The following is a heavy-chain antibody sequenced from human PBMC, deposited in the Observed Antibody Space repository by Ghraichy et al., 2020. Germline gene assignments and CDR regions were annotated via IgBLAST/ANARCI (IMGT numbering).Heavy chain of an antibody. V-gene: IGHV3-23*01. CDR2: INGAGNT. Sequence: GGSLRLSCAASGFTLSNYGMSWVRQAPGKGLEWVSAINGAGNTFYADSVKGRFAISRDNSQSTLYLQLNSLRVEDTALYYCVKAIVGVTPGYWGQGTLVTVSS. CDR1: GFTLSNYG. J-gene: IGHJ4*02. CDR3: VKAIVGVTPGY. D-gene: IGHD1-26*01.